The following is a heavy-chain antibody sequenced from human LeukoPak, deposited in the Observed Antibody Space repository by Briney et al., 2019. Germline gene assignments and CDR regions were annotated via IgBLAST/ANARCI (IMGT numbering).Heavy chain of an antibody. J-gene: IGHJ4*02. CDR3: ARGYKGDYGDIGGFDY. D-gene: IGHD4-17*01. CDR1: GGSISSSNYY. Sequence: SETLSLTCTVSGGSISSSNYYWGWLRQPPGKGLEWIGSIYYSGSTYYSPSLKSRVTISVDTSKNQFSLKLSSVTAADTAVYYCARGYKGDYGDIGGFDYWGQGTLVTVSS. CDR2: IYYSGST. V-gene: IGHV4-39*07.